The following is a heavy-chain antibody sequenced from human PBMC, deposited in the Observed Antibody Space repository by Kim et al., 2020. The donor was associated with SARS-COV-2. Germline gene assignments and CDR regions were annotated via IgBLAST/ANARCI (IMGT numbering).Heavy chain of an antibody. CDR1: GGSFSGYY. V-gene: IGHV4-34*01. D-gene: IGHD2-8*02. Sequence: SETLSLTCAVYGGSFSGYYWSWIRQPPGKGLEWIGEINHSGSTNYNPSLKSRVTISVDTSKNQFSLKLSSVTAADTAVYYCARAPGRLVVYAILGAFDYWGQGTLVTVSS. CDR3: ARAPGRLVVYAILGAFDY. CDR2: INHSGST. J-gene: IGHJ4*02.